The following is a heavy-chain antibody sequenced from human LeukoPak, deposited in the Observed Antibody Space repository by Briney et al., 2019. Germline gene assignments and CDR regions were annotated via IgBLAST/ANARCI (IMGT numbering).Heavy chain of an antibody. CDR2: IYYSGST. CDR3: ARSNFGSYFNWFDP. D-gene: IGHD1-26*01. J-gene: IGHJ5*02. V-gene: IGHV4-59*01. Sequence: PSETLSLTCTVSGGSISNYYWSWIRQPPGKGLEWIGYIYYSGSTNYNPSLKSRVTISVDTSKNQFSLKLSSVTAADTAVHYCARSNFGSYFNWFDPWGQGTLVTVSS. CDR1: GGSISNYY.